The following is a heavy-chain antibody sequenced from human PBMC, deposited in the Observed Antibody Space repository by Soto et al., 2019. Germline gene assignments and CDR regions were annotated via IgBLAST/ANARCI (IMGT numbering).Heavy chain of an antibody. Sequence: GGSLRLSCAASGFTFSSYGMHWVRQAPGKGLEWVAVTSYDGSNKYYADSVKGRFTISRDNSKNTLYLQMNSLRAEDTAVYYCAKVRNYYDSSGYYYFDYWGQGTLVTVSS. J-gene: IGHJ4*02. CDR2: TSYDGSNK. V-gene: IGHV3-30*18. CDR3: AKVRNYYDSSGYYYFDY. CDR1: GFTFSSYG. D-gene: IGHD3-22*01.